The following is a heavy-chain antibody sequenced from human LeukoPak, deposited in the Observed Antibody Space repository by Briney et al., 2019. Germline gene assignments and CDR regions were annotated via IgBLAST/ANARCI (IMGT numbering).Heavy chain of an antibody. J-gene: IGHJ3*02. CDR2: IYISGST. Sequence: KPSETLSLTCTVSGGSISSGGYYWSWIRQPAGKGLEWIGRIYISGSTNYNPSLKSRVTMSVDTSKNQFSLKLSSVTAADTAVYYCARHNPWGYYYDSSGYPVAFDIWGQGTMVTVSS. CDR1: GGSISSGGYY. V-gene: IGHV4-61*02. D-gene: IGHD3-22*01. CDR3: ARHNPWGYYYDSSGYPVAFDI.